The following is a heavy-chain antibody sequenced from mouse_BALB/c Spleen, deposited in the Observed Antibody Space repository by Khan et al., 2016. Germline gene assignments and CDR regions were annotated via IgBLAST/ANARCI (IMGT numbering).Heavy chain of an antibody. CDR2: IYPGDGDT. J-gene: IGHJ3*01. V-gene: IGHV1-87*01. CDR1: GYTSANYW. CDR3: ADALFVY. Sequence: QVQLQQSGAELARLGASVRLSCKASGYTSANYWMQWVKQRPGQGLEWIGSIYPGDGDTRYSQKFKDKATLTADKSSSSAYMHLRSVASEDSAVYYCADALFVYWGQGTLVTVSA.